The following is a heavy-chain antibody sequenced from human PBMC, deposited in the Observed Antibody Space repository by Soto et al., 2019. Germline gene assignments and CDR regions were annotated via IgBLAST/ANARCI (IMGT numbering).Heavy chain of an antibody. Sequence: QVQLVQSGAEVKKPGGSVKVSCKASGYTFTSYAMHWVRQAPGQRLEWMGWINAGNGNTKYSQKFQGRVTITRDTSASTAYMELSSLRSEVTAVYYCARGPGRVATPNWFDPWGQETLVTVSS. J-gene: IGHJ5*02. CDR3: ARGPGRVATPNWFDP. CDR2: INAGNGNT. V-gene: IGHV1-3*01. CDR1: GYTFTSYA. D-gene: IGHD5-12*01.